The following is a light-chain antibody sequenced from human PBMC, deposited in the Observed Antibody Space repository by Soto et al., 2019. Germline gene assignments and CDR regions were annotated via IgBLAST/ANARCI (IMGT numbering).Light chain of an antibody. Sequence: QSALTQPRSVSGSPGQSVTISCTGISSDVGGYNYVSWYQQHPGKAPKLMVYDVTKRPSGVPDRFSGSKSGTPASLTISRLQAEDEADYYCSSYAGSVVFGGGTKLTVL. CDR1: SSDVGGYNY. CDR3: SSYAGSVV. V-gene: IGLV2-11*01. CDR2: DVT. J-gene: IGLJ2*01.